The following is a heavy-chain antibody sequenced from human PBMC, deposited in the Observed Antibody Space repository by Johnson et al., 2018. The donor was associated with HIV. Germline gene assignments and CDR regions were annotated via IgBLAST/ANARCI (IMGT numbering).Heavy chain of an antibody. CDR3: ARGDRDGYNLRDDAFDI. V-gene: IGHV3-11*04. Sequence: QVQLVESGGGLVQPGGSLRLSCAASGFNFSDYYMSWIRQAPGKGLEWVSYISSSGTTIYYADSVKGRFTISRDNAKNSLYLQMNSLRAEDTAVYYCARGDRDGYNLRDDAFDIWGQGTMVTVSS. D-gene: IGHD5-24*01. CDR1: GFNFSDYY. J-gene: IGHJ3*02. CDR2: ISSSGTTI.